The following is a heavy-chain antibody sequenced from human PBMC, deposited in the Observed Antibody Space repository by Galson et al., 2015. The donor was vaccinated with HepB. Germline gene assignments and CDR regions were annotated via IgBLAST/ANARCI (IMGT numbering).Heavy chain of an antibody. D-gene: IGHD5-12*01. Sequence: SLRLSCAASGFTFSSYSMNWVRQAPGKGLEWVSYISSSSSTIYYADSVKGRFTISRDNAKNSLYLQMNSLRAEGTAVYYCARDEEDIVATVPQQLHDYWGQGTLVTVSS. CDR1: GFTFSSYS. CDR3: ARDEEDIVATVPQQLHDY. CDR2: ISSSSSTI. V-gene: IGHV3-48*04. J-gene: IGHJ4*02.